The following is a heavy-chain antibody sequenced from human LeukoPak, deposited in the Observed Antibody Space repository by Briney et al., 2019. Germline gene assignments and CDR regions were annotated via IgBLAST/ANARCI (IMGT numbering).Heavy chain of an antibody. CDR3: AKDIQLST. V-gene: IGHV3-23*01. J-gene: IGHJ3*01. Sequence: PGGFLRLSCAASGSTFSVAAMTWVRQAPGKGLEWVSLIGASGESTYYADSVKGRFTISRDNSKNTLSLQMNSLRVEDTAMYFCAKDIQLSTWGLGTMVTVSS. D-gene: IGHD5-24*01. CDR1: GSTFSVAA. CDR2: IGASGEST.